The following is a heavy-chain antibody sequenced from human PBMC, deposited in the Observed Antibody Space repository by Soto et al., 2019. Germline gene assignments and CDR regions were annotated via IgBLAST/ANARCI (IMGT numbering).Heavy chain of an antibody. CDR1: EFTYSTYA. Sequence: QAQLVESGGGVVQAGGSLRLSCAAAEFTYSTYAMHWVRQAPGKGLEWVALISYDGSNKYYADSVKGRFTISRDNSKNTLYLQMNSLRAEDTAVYYCAAVEAPFQHWGQGTLVTVSS. J-gene: IGHJ1*01. CDR2: ISYDGSNK. V-gene: IGHV3-30-3*01. CDR3: AAVEAPFQH.